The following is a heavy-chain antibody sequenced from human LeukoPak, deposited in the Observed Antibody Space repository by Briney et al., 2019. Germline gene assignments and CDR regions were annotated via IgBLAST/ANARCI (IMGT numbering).Heavy chain of an antibody. CDR3: ARDRKGALNYGMDV. J-gene: IGHJ6*02. CDR1: GFTFSSYA. Sequence: PGGSLRLSCAASGFTFSSYAMHWVRQAPGKGLEWVAVISYDGSNKYYADSVKGRFTISRDNSKNTLYLQMNSLRAEDTAVYYCARDRKGALNYGMDVWGQGTTVTVSS. CDR2: ISYDGSNK. V-gene: IGHV3-30*04.